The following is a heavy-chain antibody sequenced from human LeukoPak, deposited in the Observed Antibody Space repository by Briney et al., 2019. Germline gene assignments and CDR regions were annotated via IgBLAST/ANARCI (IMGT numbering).Heavy chain of an antibody. Sequence: ASVKVSCKASGYTFTSYDINWVRQATGQGLEWMGWMNPNSGNTGYAQKFLGRVTMTRNTSISTAYMELSSLRSEDTAVYYCARFRNTRGGYYYDSSGQYAFDIWGQGTMVTVSS. V-gene: IGHV1-8*01. CDR1: GYTFTSYD. J-gene: IGHJ3*02. D-gene: IGHD3-22*01. CDR3: ARFRNTRGGYYYDSSGQYAFDI. CDR2: MNPNSGNT.